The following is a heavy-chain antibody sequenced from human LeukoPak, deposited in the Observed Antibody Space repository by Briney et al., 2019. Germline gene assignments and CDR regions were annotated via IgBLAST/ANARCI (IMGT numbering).Heavy chain of an antibody. CDR2: MNPNSGNT. V-gene: IGHV1-8*01. CDR3: ARGGYYDSSGYYNWFDP. Sequence: GASVKVSCKASGYTFASYDINWVRQATGQGLEWMGWMNPNSGNTGYAQKFQGSVTMTRNTSISTAYMELSSLRSEDTAVYYCARGGYYDSSGYYNWFDPWGQGTLVTVSS. J-gene: IGHJ5*02. CDR1: GYTFASYD. D-gene: IGHD3-22*01.